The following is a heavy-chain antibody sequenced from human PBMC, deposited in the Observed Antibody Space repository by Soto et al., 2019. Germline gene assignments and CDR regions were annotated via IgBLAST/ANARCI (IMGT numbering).Heavy chain of an antibody. CDR1: LDSFSSNGAA. CDR3: ARGHAGTMDV. J-gene: IGHJ6*02. D-gene: IGHD1-1*01. CDR2: TYYRSKWNN. V-gene: IGHV6-1*01. Sequence: SQTLSLTCSLSLDSFSSNGAACNWIRQSPSRGLQWMGRTYYRSKWNNDYAVSVKSRITINPDTSKNQFSLQLNSVTPEETAVYYCARGHAGTMDVWGQGTTVTVS.